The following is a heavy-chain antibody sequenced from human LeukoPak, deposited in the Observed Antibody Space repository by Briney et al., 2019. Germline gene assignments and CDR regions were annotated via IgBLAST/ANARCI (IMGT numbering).Heavy chain of an antibody. Sequence: GGPLRLSCGASGITFSSYAMHWVHKAPGKVLLWVSRVKSDGSSTSYADSVKRRFAISRDNARNTLYLQMNSLRAEDTAVYYCARDGFLGPVTAYLDYWGQGTPVTVSS. J-gene: IGHJ4*02. CDR3: ARDGFLGPVTAYLDY. V-gene: IGHV3-74*01. D-gene: IGHD2-21*02. CDR1: GITFSSYA. CDR2: VKSDGSST.